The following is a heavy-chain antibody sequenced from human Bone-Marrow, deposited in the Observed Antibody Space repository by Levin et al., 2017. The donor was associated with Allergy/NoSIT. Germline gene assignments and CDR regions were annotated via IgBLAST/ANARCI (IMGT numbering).Heavy chain of an antibody. Sequence: GGSLRLSCEASGFTFSGHWMHWVRQTPGKGLVWLARINTDGISTTYADSVKGRFTVSRDNAKSTLYLQMNSLRAEDTGVYYWARKSYYMDVWGKGTTVAVSS. CDR1: GFTFSGHW. V-gene: IGHV3-74*01. CDR3: ARKSYYMDV. CDR2: INTDGIST. J-gene: IGHJ6*03.